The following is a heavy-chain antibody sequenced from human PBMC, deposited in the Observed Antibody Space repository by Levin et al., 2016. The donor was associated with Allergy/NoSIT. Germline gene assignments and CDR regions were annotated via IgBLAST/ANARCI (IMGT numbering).Heavy chain of an antibody. V-gene: IGHV3-72*01. CDR2: IRRKAEYYTT. CDR3: AAGREGSGPEDY. Sequence: GESLKISCAASGFTFSDHFMDWVRQPSGKGLEWVGRIRRKAEYYTTEYVASVKGRFTISRDDSRNSLYLQMNSLKTEDTAVYFCAAGREGSGPEDYWGQGTLVTVSS. CDR1: GFTFSDHF. D-gene: IGHD2-15*01. J-gene: IGHJ4*02.